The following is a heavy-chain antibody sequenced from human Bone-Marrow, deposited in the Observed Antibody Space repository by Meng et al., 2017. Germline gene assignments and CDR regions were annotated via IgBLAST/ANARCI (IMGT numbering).Heavy chain of an antibody. CDR3: ARESGIAASGSPYDY. V-gene: IGHV3-48*03. Sequence: GESLKISCAASGFTFSSYEMNWVRQAPGKGLEWVSYISSSGNTIYYADSVKGRFTISRDNAKNSLYLQMNSLRAEDTAVYFCARESGIAASGSPYDYWGQGTLVTVSS. CDR2: ISSSGNTI. D-gene: IGHD6-13*01. CDR1: GFTFSSYE. J-gene: IGHJ4*02.